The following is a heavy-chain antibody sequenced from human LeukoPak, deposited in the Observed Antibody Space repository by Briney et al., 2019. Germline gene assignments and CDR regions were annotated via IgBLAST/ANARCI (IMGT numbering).Heavy chain of an antibody. J-gene: IGHJ4*02. CDR1: GFTFSDYA. Sequence: GGSLRLSCAASGFTFSDYAMNWVRQAPGKGLEWVSAISGSGVSTYYADSVKGRFTISRDNSKNTLYLQMNSLRAEDTAIYYCAKTLIWSVVVVAATGGFADWGQGTLVTVSS. D-gene: IGHD2-15*01. V-gene: IGHV3-23*01. CDR2: ISGSGVST. CDR3: AKTLIWSVVVVAATGGFAD.